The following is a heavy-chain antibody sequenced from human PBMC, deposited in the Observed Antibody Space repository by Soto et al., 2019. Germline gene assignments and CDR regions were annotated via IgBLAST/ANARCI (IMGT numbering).Heavy chain of an antibody. CDR3: ARARVPPHFGSSTTNWFDP. CDR1: GGSISSGGYS. D-gene: IGHD2-2*01. V-gene: IGHV4-30-2*01. Sequence: QLQLQESGSGLVKPSQTLSLTCAVSGGSISSGGYSWSWIRQPPGKGLEWIGYIYHSGSTYYNPSLKSRVTISVDRAKSQFSLKLSSVTAADTAVYYCARARVPPHFGSSTTNWFDPWGQGTLVTVSS. J-gene: IGHJ5*02. CDR2: IYHSGST.